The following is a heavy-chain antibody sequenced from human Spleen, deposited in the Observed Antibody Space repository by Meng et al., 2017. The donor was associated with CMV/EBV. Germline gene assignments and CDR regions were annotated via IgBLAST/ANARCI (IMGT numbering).Heavy chain of an antibody. CDR1: GFTFSSYA. Sequence: GGSLRLSCAASGFTFSSYAMSWVRQAPGKGLEWVSLIYSGGSSTYYADSVKGRFTISRDNSKNTLYLQMNSLRAEDTAVYYCAKGVGATLRFDYWGQGTLVTVSS. V-gene: IGHV3-23*03. D-gene: IGHD1-26*01. CDR2: IYSGGSST. CDR3: AKGVGATLRFDY. J-gene: IGHJ4*02.